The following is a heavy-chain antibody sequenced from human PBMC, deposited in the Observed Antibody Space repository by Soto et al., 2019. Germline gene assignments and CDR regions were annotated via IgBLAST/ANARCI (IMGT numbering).Heavy chain of an antibody. CDR2: INPSGGST. CDR1: GYTFTSYY. CDR3: ARDRHSNYYYYYGMDV. Sequence: VASVKVSCKASGYTFTSYYMHWVRQAPGQGLEWMGIINPSGGSTSYAQKFQGRVTMTRDTSTSTVYMELSSLRSEDTAVYYCARDRHSNYYYYYGMDVWGQGTTVTVSS. J-gene: IGHJ6*02. V-gene: IGHV1-46*01. D-gene: IGHD4-4*01.